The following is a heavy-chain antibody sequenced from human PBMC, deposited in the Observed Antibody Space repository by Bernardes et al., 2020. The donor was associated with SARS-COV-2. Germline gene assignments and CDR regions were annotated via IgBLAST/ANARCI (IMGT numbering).Heavy chain of an antibody. J-gene: IGHJ4*02. CDR2: MNPNSGNT. V-gene: IGHV1-8*01. CDR1: GYTFTSYD. Sequence: ASVKVSCKASGYTFTSYDINWVRQATGQGLEWMGWMNPNSGNTGYAQKFQGRVTMIRNTSISTAYMELSSLRSDDTAVYYCAVEYYYAGSGYYWGFDSWDPGPLVTVSS. CDR3: AVEYYYAGSGYYWGFDS. D-gene: IGHD3-22*01.